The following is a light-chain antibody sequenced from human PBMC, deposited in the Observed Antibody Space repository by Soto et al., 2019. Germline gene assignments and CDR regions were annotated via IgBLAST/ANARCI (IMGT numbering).Light chain of an antibody. Sequence: QSALTQPPSASGSPGQSVTISCTGTSSDVGGYNYVSWYQQHPGKVPKLIIYEVNKRPSGVPNRFSGSKSANTASLTVSGLQAEDEADYYCSSNAGSNKLIFGGGTKVTVL. V-gene: IGLV2-8*01. CDR1: SSDVGGYNY. CDR3: SSNAGSNKLI. J-gene: IGLJ2*01. CDR2: EVN.